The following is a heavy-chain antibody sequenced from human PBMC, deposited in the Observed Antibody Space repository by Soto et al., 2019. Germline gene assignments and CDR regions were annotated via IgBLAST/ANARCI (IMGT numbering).Heavy chain of an antibody. CDR1: RFTFSTYS. CDR2: ISSSSSYK. CDR3: ARQGGSGYYYYYGIDV. D-gene: IGHD3-10*01. Sequence: EVQLVESGGGLVKPGGSLRLSCAASRFTFSTYSTNWVRHAPGKGLEWVSSISSSSSYKYYADSVKGRFTISRDNAKNSLYLQMNSLRAEDTAVYYCARQGGSGYYYYYGIDVWGQGTTVTVS. V-gene: IGHV3-21*01. J-gene: IGHJ6*02.